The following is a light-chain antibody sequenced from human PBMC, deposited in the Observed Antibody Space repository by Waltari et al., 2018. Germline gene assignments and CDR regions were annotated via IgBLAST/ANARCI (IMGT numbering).Light chain of an antibody. CDR2: GAS. Sequence: VLTQSPGTLSLSPGETATLSCRASQYITKRYFAWYQQKPGQAPRLLIYGASSRAAGITDRFSGSGSGTDCTLHIIRLEPEDFAVYYCQQYGSSVMYTFGQGTKLEIK. V-gene: IGKV3-20*01. CDR3: QQYGSSVMYT. CDR1: QYITKRY. J-gene: IGKJ2*01.